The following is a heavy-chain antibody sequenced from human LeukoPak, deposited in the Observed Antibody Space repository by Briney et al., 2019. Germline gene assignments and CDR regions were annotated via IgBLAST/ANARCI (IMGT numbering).Heavy chain of an antibody. CDR2: IYTSGST. V-gene: IGHV4-4*07. J-gene: IGHJ5*02. CDR1: GGSISSYY. CDR3: ARDEGSSFINWFDP. D-gene: IGHD6-13*01. Sequence: KPSETLSLTCTVSGGSISSYYWSWIRQPAGKGLEWIGRIYTSGSTNYNPSLKSRVTMSVDTSKNQFSLKLSSVTAADTAVYYCARDEGSSFINWFDPWGQGTLVTVSS.